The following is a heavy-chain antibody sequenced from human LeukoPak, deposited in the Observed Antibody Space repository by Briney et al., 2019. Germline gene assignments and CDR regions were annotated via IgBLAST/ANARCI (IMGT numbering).Heavy chain of an antibody. V-gene: IGHV3-53*01. CDR3: ARDAPQWRNVFDI. CDR2: IYSGGST. J-gene: IGHJ3*02. Sequence: GGSLRLSCAASGFTVSSNYMSWVRQAPGKGLEWVSVIYSGGSTYYADSVKGRFTISRDNSKNTLYLQMNSLRAEDTAVYYCARDAPQWRNVFDIWGQGTMVTVSS. CDR1: GFTVSSNY. D-gene: IGHD6-19*01.